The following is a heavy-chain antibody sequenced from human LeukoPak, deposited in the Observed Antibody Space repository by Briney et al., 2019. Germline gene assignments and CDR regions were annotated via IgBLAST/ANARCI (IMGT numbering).Heavy chain of an antibody. V-gene: IGHV1-18*01. CDR2: ISAYNGNT. D-gene: IGHD6-19*01. Sequence: GASVKDSCKASGYTFTSYGISWVRQAPGQGLEWMGWISAYNGNTNYAQKLQGRVTMTTDTSTSTAYMELRSLRSDDTAVYYCARVRLASYSSGWVVGDYWGQGTLVTVSS. CDR1: GYTFTSYG. J-gene: IGHJ4*02. CDR3: ARVRLASYSSGWVVGDY.